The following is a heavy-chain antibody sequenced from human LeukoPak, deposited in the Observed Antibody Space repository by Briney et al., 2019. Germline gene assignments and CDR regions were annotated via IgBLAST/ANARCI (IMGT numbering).Heavy chain of an antibody. CDR2: INTNTGNP. D-gene: IGHD6-6*01. CDR3: ARVRPRSCYYGMDV. Sequence: ASVKVSCKASGYTFTSYAMNWVRQAPGQGLEWMGWINTNTGNPTYAQGFTGRFVFSLDTSVSTAYLQISSLKAEDTAVYYCARVRPRSCYYGMDVWGQGTTVTVSS. CDR1: GYTFTSYA. J-gene: IGHJ6*02. V-gene: IGHV7-4-1*02.